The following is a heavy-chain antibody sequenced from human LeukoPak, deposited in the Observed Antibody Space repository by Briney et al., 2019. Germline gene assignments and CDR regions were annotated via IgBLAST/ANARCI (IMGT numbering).Heavy chain of an antibody. CDR1: RTSISDNY. V-gene: IGHV4-4*07. Sequence: SETLSLTCTVSRTSISDNYWSWSRQPAGKALEWIGRTYTSGDTNYNPSLKSRASVSVDTSKNQFYLSLRYVTAADTAVYYCTIGGASGSLAHWGPGTLVTVSS. CDR2: TYTSGDT. D-gene: IGHD6-13*01. CDR3: TIGGASGSLAH. J-gene: IGHJ4*02.